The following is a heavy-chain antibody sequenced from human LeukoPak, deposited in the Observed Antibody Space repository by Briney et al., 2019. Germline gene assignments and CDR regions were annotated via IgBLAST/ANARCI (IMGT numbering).Heavy chain of an antibody. J-gene: IGHJ4*02. Sequence: SETLSLTCTVSGGSISSSSYCWGWVRQPPGKGLEWIGCMYYSGSTHYNPSLMSRVTISVDTSKNQFSLKVNSVTAADTAVYYCARDNRGEVTLFDYWGQGTLVTVYS. V-gene: IGHV4-39*07. CDR1: GGSISSSSYC. CDR3: ARDNRGEVTLFDY. CDR2: MYYSGST. D-gene: IGHD2-21*02.